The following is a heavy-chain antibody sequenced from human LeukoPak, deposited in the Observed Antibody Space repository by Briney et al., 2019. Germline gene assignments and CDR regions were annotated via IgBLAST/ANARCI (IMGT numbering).Heavy chain of an antibody. Sequence: PGGSLRLSCTASGFTFSTYVMHWVRQAPGKGLEWVALISNDESNKYYADSVKGRFTISRDNSKNTLYLQMNSLRAEDTAVYYCAKEVATRGSFDYWGQGTLVTVSS. V-gene: IGHV3-30*18. CDR1: GFTFSTYV. CDR2: ISNDESNK. CDR3: AKEVATRGSFDY. D-gene: IGHD1-26*01. J-gene: IGHJ4*02.